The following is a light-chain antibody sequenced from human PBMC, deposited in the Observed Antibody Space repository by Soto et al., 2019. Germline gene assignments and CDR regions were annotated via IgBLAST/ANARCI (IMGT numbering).Light chain of an antibody. V-gene: IGKV1-5*03. Sequence: DIQMTQSPSTLSASEGDRVTITCRASQSIGSWLAWYQQRPGKAPKLLIYKAFSLQSGVPARFSGSGSGTEFTLTISSLQPDDFATYYCQQYNSYPYTFGQGTKLENK. CDR3: QQYNSYPYT. CDR1: QSIGSW. CDR2: KAF. J-gene: IGKJ2*01.